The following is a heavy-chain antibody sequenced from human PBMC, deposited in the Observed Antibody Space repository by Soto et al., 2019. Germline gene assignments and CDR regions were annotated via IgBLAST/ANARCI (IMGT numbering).Heavy chain of an antibody. D-gene: IGHD2-2*01. CDR2: ISGSGGST. V-gene: IGHV3-23*01. Sequence: EVQLLESGGGLVQPGGSLRLSCAASGFTFSSYAMSWVRQAPGKGLEWVSAISGSGGSTYYADSVKGRFTISRDNSKNTLYMQRNSLRAEDTAVYYCAKDVGEGDIVVVPAATGNWFDPWGQGTLVTVSS. J-gene: IGHJ5*02. CDR1: GFTFSSYA. CDR3: AKDVGEGDIVVVPAATGNWFDP.